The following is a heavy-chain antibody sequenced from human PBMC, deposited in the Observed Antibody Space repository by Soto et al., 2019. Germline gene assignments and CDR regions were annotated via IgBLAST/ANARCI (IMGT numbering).Heavy chain of an antibody. CDR1: GGSISSSSYY. J-gene: IGHJ5*02. Sequence: SETLSLTCTVSGGSISSSSYYWGWIRQPPGKGLEWIGSIYYSGSTYYNPSLKSRVTISVDTSKNQFSLKLSSVTAADTAVYYCARQRIGYCSSTSCQLSFLRVDPWGQGTLVTVSS. CDR3: ARQRIGYCSSTSCQLSFLRVDP. V-gene: IGHV4-39*01. CDR2: IYYSGST. D-gene: IGHD2-2*01.